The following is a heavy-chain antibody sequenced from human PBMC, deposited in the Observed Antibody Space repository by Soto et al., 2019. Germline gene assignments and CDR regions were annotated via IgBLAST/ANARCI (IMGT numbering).Heavy chain of an antibody. Sequence: ASVKVSCKASGYTFTGYYMHWVRQAPGQGLEWMGWINPNSGGTNYAQKFQGWVTMTRDTSISTAYMELSRMRSDDTAVYYCARDRGGYCTNGVCHPNNWFDPWGKGTLVTVSS. CDR2: INPNSGGT. CDR1: GYTFTGYY. V-gene: IGHV1-2*04. CDR3: ARDRGGYCTNGVCHPNNWFDP. J-gene: IGHJ5*02. D-gene: IGHD2-8*01.